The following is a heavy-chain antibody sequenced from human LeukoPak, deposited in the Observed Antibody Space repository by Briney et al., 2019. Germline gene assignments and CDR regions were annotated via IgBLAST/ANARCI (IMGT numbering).Heavy chain of an antibody. CDR3: ARDERDAFDI. CDR2: IYSGGST. V-gene: IGHV3-53*01. Sequence: GGSLRLSCAASGFIFSTYEMNWVRQAPGKGLEWVSVIYSGGSTYYADSVKGRFTISRDNSKNTLYLQMNSLRAEDTAVYYCARDERDAFDIWGQGTMVTVSS. CDR1: GFIFSTYE. J-gene: IGHJ3*02. D-gene: IGHD1-1*01.